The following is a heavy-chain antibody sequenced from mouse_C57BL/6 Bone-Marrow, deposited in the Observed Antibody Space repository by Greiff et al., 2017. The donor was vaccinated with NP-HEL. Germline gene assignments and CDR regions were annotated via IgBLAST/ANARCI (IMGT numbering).Heavy chain of an antibody. CDR2: IYPGNSDT. V-gene: IGHV1-5*01. CDR3: TRRRYGSPYWYFDV. Sequence: SGTVLARPGASVKMSCKTSGYTFTSYWMHWVKQRPGQGLEWIGAIYPGNSDTSYNQKFKGKAKLTAVTSASTAYMELSSLTNEDSAVYYCTRRRYGSPYWYFDVWGTGTTVTVSS. D-gene: IGHD1-1*01. J-gene: IGHJ1*03. CDR1: GYTFTSYW.